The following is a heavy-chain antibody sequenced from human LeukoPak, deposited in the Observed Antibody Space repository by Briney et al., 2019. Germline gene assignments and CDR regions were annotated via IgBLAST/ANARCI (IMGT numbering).Heavy chain of an antibody. CDR2: MNPNSGNT. Sequence: ASVKVSCKASGYTFASYDINWVRQATGQGLEWMGWMNPNSGNTGYAQKFQGRVTMTRNTSISTAYMELSSLRSEDTAVYYCARGRTYCSGGSCYQAFLWYRGQGTLVTVSS. CDR1: GYTFASYD. J-gene: IGHJ4*02. D-gene: IGHD2-15*01. V-gene: IGHV1-8*01. CDR3: ARGRTYCSGGSCYQAFLWY.